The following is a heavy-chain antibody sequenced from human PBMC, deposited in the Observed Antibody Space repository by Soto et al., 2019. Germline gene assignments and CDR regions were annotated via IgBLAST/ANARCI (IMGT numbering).Heavy chain of an antibody. V-gene: IGHV4-34*01. CDR2: IHHSGTT. CDR3: VRQPVSLSGKFFFYSNGLDV. D-gene: IGHD3-3*01. CDR1: GGSFSDYF. Sequence: QVQLQQWGAGLLKPSETLSLACAVYGGSFSDYFWGWIRHPPGKGLEWIGEIHHSGTTHYNPALKSRVTISVDTSKNQFSLRLNSVTAADTAVYYCVRQPVSLSGKFFFYSNGLDVWGQGTTVTVSS. J-gene: IGHJ6*02.